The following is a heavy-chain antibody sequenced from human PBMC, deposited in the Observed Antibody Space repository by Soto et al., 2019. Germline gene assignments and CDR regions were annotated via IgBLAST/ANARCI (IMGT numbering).Heavy chain of an antibody. Sequence: QVQLVESGGGVVQPGRSLRLSCAASGFTFNNYGMHWVRQAPGKGLEWVAIIWYDGSNKYYADSVKGRFTISRDNSKNTLYLQMTTLRADAMAVYYCAGSGSYRWFDCWGQGTLVTVSS. D-gene: IGHD3-10*01. V-gene: IGHV3-33*01. CDR1: GFTFNNYG. CDR2: IWYDGSNK. J-gene: IGHJ4*02. CDR3: AGSGSYRWFDC.